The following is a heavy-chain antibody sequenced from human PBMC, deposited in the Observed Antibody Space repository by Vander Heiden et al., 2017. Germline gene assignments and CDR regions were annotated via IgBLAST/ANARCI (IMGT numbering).Heavy chain of an antibody. CDR2: INHSGST. CDR3: ARKFTNDFWSGYYKGGVTGTENRFDP. CDR1: GGSFSGYY. D-gene: IGHD3-3*01. J-gene: IGHJ5*02. Sequence: QVQLQQWGAGLLKPSETLSLTCAVYGGSFSGYYWTWIRQPPGKGLEWIGEINHSGSTNYNPSLKSRVTISVDTSKNQFSLKLSSVTAADTAVYYCARKFTNDFWSGYYKGGVTGTENRFDPWGQGTLVTVSS. V-gene: IGHV4-34*01.